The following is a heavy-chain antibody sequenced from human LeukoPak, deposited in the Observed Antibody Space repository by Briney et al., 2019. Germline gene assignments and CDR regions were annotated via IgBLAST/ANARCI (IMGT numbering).Heavy chain of an antibody. V-gene: IGHV3-11*01. CDR1: GFTFSDYY. Sequence: PGGSLRLSCAASGFTFSDYYMNWIRQAPGKGLEWVSYISSSGNTINYADSVKGRFTISRDNAKNLLFLQMNSLRAADTAVYYCARVPVLLWFGEPDYWGQGTLVTVSS. D-gene: IGHD3-10*01. CDR2: ISSSGNTI. CDR3: ARVPVLLWFGEPDY. J-gene: IGHJ4*02.